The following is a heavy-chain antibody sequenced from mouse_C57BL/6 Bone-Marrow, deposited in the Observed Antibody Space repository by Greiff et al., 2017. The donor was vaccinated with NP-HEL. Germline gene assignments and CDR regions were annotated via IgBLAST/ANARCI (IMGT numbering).Heavy chain of an antibody. V-gene: IGHV5-12*01. Sequence: EVKLVESGGGLVQPGGSLKLSCAASGFTFSDYYMYWVRQTPEKRLEWVAYISNGGGSTYYPDTVKGRFTISRDNAKNTLYLQMSRLKSEDTAMYYCARQNYDYDEAWFAYWGQGTLVTVSA. CDR2: ISNGGGST. D-gene: IGHD2-4*01. J-gene: IGHJ3*01. CDR3: ARQNYDYDEAWFAY. CDR1: GFTFSDYY.